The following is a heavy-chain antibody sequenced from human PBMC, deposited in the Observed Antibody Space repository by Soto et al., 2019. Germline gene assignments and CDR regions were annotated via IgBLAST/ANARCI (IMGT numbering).Heavy chain of an antibody. CDR1: GYSFTSYW. V-gene: IGHV5-10-1*01. J-gene: IGHJ4*02. CDR3: ARHPAAYGSGSLSYYFDY. Sequence: PGESLEISCKGSGYSFTSYWISWVRQMPGKGLEWMGRIDPSDSYTNYSPSFQGHVTISADKSISTAYLQWSSLKASDTAMYYCARHPAAYGSGSLSYYFDYWGQGTLVTVSS. D-gene: IGHD3-10*01. CDR2: IDPSDSYT.